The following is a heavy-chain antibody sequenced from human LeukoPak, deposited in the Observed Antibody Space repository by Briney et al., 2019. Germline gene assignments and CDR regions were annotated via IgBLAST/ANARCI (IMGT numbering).Heavy chain of an antibody. J-gene: IGHJ4*02. CDR2: IYPGDSDT. Sequence: KDGESLKISCKGSGYSFTSYWIGWVRQMPGKGLEWMGIIYPGDSDTRYSPSFQGQVTISADKSISTAYLQWSSLKASDTAMYYCARRTYYYDSSGYYWDYWGQGTLVTVSS. D-gene: IGHD3-22*01. CDR1: GYSFTSYW. V-gene: IGHV5-51*01. CDR3: ARRTYYYDSSGYYWDY.